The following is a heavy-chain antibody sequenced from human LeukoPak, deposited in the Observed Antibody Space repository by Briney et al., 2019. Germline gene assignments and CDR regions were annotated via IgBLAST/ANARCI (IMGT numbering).Heavy chain of an antibody. CDR1: GFTFSSHW. CDR2: IKEDGSEK. Sequence: GGSLRLSCAASGFTFSSHWMSWVRQAPGKGLEWVANIKEDGSEKYYVDSVKGRFTTSRDNAKTSLYLRMNSLRADDTAVYYCARDLSGVTGYTYGRGIDYWGQGTLVTVSS. D-gene: IGHD5-18*01. CDR3: ARDLSGVTGYTYGRGIDY. V-gene: IGHV3-7*01. J-gene: IGHJ4*02.